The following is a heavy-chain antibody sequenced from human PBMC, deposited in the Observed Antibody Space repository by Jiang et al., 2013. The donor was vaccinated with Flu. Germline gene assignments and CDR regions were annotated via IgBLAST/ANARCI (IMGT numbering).Heavy chain of an antibody. Sequence: GAEVKKPGASVKVSCKASGYTFTSYYMHWVRQAPGQGLEWMGWINPNSGGTNYAQKFQGRVTMTRDTSISTAYMELSRLRSDDTAVYYCAREYCGGDCYPDYWGQGTLVTVSS. D-gene: IGHD2-21*02. J-gene: IGHJ4*02. CDR3: AREYCGGDCYPDY. V-gene: IGHV1-2*02. CDR2: INPNSGGT. CDR1: GYTFTSYY.